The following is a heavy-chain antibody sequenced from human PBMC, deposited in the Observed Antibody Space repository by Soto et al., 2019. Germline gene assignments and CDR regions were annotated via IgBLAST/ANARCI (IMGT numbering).Heavy chain of an antibody. V-gene: IGHV4-59*01. Sequence: ETLSLTCTVSGGSISSYYWSWIRQPPGKGLEWIGYIYYSGSTNYNPSLKSRVTISVDTSKNQFSLKLSSVTAADTAVYYCARLDCSSTSCYSPYYYYYMDVWGKGTTVTVSS. CDR2: IYYSGST. J-gene: IGHJ6*03. CDR1: GGSISSYY. D-gene: IGHD2-2*01. CDR3: ARLDCSSTSCYSPYYYYYMDV.